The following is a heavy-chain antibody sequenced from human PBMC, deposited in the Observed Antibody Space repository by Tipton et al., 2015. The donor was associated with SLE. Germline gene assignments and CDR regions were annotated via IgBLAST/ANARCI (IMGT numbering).Heavy chain of an antibody. CDR2: INQDGSDK. V-gene: IGHV3-7*01. Sequence: SLRLSCAASGFTFSSYAMHWVRQAPGKGLEWVANINQDGSDKYYVDSVKGRFTISRDNGKSSLYLQMNSLTAEDTAVYYCASEGGSSSRAGYFDHWGQGSLVTVSS. CDR3: ASEGGSSSRAGYFDH. J-gene: IGHJ4*02. CDR1: GFTFSSYA. D-gene: IGHD6-6*01.